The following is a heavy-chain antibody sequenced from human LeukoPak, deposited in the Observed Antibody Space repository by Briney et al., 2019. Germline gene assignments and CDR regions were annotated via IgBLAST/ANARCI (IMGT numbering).Heavy chain of an antibody. D-gene: IGHD4-17*01. CDR2: ISGSGGST. J-gene: IGHJ6*02. CDR3: AKYNYGDYAGLSFGMDV. CDR1: GFTFSSYA. V-gene: IGHV3-23*01. Sequence: GGSLRLSCAASGFTFSSYAMSWVRQAPGKGLEWVSAISGSGGSTYYADSVKGRFTVSRDNSKNTLYLQMNSLRAEDTAIHYCAKYNYGDYAGLSFGMDVWGQGTTVTVSS.